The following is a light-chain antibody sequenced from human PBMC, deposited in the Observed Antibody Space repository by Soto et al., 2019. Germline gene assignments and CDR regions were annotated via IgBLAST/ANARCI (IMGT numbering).Light chain of an antibody. CDR2: KAS. Sequence: DIQMTQSPSTLSASVGDRVTITCRASQSISSWLAWYQQKPGKAPKLLIYKASSLESGVPSRFSGSGSGTEFTLAISSVQPDDLATCYCQQYDSYSVFGKGTKVEIK. V-gene: IGKV1-5*03. CDR1: QSISSW. CDR3: QQYDSYSV. J-gene: IGKJ4*01.